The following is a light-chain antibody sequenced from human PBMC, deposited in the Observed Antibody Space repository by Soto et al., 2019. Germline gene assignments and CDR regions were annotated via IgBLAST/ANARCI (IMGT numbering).Light chain of an antibody. CDR1: QTIFRW. J-gene: IGKJ1*01. Sequence: DIQMTQSPSTLSASVGDRVTINCRASQTIFRWLAWYQQRPGKAPNLLISDASDLQSGVPSRFSGSGSGAEFTLTIGRLQPDDFATYYCQQYNSYPWTFGQGTKV. V-gene: IGKV1-5*01. CDR3: QQYNSYPWT. CDR2: DAS.